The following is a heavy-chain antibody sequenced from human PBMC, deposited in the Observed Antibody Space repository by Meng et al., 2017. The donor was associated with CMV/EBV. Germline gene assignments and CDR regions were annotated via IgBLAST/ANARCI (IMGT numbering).Heavy chain of an antibody. Sequence: GESLKISCAASGFTFSSYSMNWVRQAPGKGLEWVSSISSSSSYIYYADSVKGRFTISRDNAKNSLYLQMTSLRAEDTAVYYCARGPSSYSSSWYRWFDPWGQGTLVTVSS. D-gene: IGHD6-13*01. CDR1: GFTFSSYS. V-gene: IGHV3-21*01. CDR3: ARGPSSYSSSWYRWFDP. J-gene: IGHJ5*02. CDR2: ISSSSSYI.